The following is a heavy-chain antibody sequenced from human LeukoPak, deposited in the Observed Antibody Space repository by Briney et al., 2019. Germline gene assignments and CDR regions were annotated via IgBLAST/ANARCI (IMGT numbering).Heavy chain of an antibody. J-gene: IGHJ5*02. CDR3: ARGHIVVVPAGGVYNWFDP. Sequence: SETLSLTCTVSGGSISSYYWSWIRQPPGKGLEWIGYIYYSGSTNYNPSLKSRVTISVDTSKNQFSLKLSSVTAADTAVYYCARGHIVVVPAGGVYNWFDPWGQGTLVTVSS. D-gene: IGHD2-2*01. CDR1: GGSISSYY. CDR2: IYYSGST. V-gene: IGHV4-59*01.